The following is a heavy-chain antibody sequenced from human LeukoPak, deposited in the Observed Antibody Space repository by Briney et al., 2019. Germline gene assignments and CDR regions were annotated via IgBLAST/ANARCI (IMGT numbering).Heavy chain of an antibody. CDR2: IYHSGST. CDR3: ARDDDFWSGYSNWFDP. Sequence: TSETLSLTCTVSGYSISSGYYRGWIRQPPGKGLEWIGSIYHSGSTYYNPSLKSRVTISVDTSKNQFSLKLSSVTAADTAVYYCARDDDFWSGYSNWFDPWGQGTLVTVSS. J-gene: IGHJ5*02. D-gene: IGHD3-3*01. CDR1: GYSISSGYY. V-gene: IGHV4-38-2*02.